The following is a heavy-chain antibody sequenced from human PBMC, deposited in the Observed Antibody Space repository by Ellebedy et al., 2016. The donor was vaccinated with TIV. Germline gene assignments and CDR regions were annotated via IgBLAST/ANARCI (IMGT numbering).Heavy chain of an antibody. CDR3: ARDAADSGGKFDY. CDR1: GFTFNSYA. V-gene: IGHV3-30-3*01. CDR2: VSYDGSNK. Sequence: GESLKISCAASGFTFNSYAIHWVRQAPGKGLEWVAVVSYDGSNKYYAASVKGRFTISRDNSKNTLYLQMNSLRAEDTAVYYCARDAADSGGKFDYWGQGALVTVSS. J-gene: IGHJ4*02. D-gene: IGHD4-23*01.